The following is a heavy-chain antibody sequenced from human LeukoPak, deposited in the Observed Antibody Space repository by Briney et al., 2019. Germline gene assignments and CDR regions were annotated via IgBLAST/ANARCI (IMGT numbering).Heavy chain of an antibody. J-gene: IGHJ4*02. V-gene: IGHV4-39*01. Sequence: PSETLSLTCTVSGGSISTSSYYWGWIRQPPGKGLEWIASIYYSGSTYYNPSLKGRVTISLDTSKNQFSLKLSSVTAAATAVYYCATQEYSSGSYLDYWGQGTLVTVSS. CDR1: GGSISTSSYY. CDR2: IYYSGST. D-gene: IGHD6-19*01. CDR3: ATQEYSSGSYLDY.